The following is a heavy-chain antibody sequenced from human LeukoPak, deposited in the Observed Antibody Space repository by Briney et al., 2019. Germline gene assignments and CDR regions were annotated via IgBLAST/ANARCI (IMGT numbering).Heavy chain of an antibody. CDR1: GFPVSGNY. CDR2: IYSGGST. V-gene: IGHV3-66*01. D-gene: IGHD2-2*01. J-gene: IGHJ4*02. CDR3: ARGDYQGFYYFDY. Sequence: GGSLRLSCAGSGFPVSGNYMRWVRQAPGRGLGWVSVIYSGGSTYYADSVKGRFTISTDNSKNTLNLQMNSLRAEDTAVYYCARGDYQGFYYFDYWGQGTLVTVSS.